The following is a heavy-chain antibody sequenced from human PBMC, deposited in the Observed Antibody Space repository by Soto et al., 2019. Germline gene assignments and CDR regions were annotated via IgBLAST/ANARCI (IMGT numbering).Heavy chain of an antibody. J-gene: IGHJ4*02. D-gene: IGHD3-3*01. V-gene: IGHV4-30-4*01. CDR2: IYYSGST. Sequence: QVQLQESGPGLVKPSQTLSLTCTVSGGSISSGDYYWSWIRQPPGKGLEWIGYIYYSGSTYYNPSLKSRVTISVDTSKNQFSLKLSSVTAADTGVYYCARVPHYDFWSFDYWGQGTLVTVSS. CDR1: GGSISSGDYY. CDR3: ARVPHYDFWSFDY.